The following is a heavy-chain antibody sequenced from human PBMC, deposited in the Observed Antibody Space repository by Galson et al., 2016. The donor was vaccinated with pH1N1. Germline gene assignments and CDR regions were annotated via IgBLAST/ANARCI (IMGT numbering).Heavy chain of an antibody. CDR1: GFTFSSYE. CDR3: ARAWAVRYFDWLSSRPSRFDY. Sequence: SLRLSCAASGFTFSSYEMNWVRQAPGKGLEWVSYISSGSTIYYADSVKGRFTISRDNAKNSLYLQMNSLRAEYTAFYYCARAWAVRYFDWLSSRPSRFDYWGQGTLVTVSS. D-gene: IGHD3-9*01. CDR2: ISSGSTI. V-gene: IGHV3-48*03. J-gene: IGHJ4*02.